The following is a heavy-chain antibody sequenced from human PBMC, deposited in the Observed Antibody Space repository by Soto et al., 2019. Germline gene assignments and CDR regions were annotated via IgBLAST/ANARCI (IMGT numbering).Heavy chain of an antibody. CDR2: ISTSGDST. D-gene: IGHD3-3*01. V-gene: IGHV3-21*01. CDR1: GFTFSTFT. CDR3: TRDGVPL. J-gene: IGHJ3*01. Sequence: VESGGGLVKPGGSLRLSCAASGFTFSTFTLNWVRQAPGKGLEWVSSISTSGDSTYYEDSVRGRFTISRDNARASLFLQMDSLRADDTAMYYCTRDGVPLWGQGTMVTVS.